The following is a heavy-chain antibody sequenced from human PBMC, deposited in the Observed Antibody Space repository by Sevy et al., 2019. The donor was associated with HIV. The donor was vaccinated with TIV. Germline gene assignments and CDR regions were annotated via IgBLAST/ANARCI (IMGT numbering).Heavy chain of an antibody. D-gene: IGHD3-10*01. Sequence: GGSLRLSCAASGFTFSTYTMNWVRQAPGKGLEWVPSISSSSNYIYYADSVKGRFTISRDNAKNSLYLQMNSLRAEDTALYYCARPYGSCSWEPFDFWGQGTMVTVSS. CDR2: ISSSSNYI. CDR3: ARPYGSCSWEPFDF. J-gene: IGHJ3*01. CDR1: GFTFSTYT. V-gene: IGHV3-21*01.